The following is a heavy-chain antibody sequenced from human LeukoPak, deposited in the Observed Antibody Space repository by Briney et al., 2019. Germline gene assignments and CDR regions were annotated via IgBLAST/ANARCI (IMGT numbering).Heavy chain of an antibody. V-gene: IGHV3-30*18. CDR1: GFTFSSYG. CDR3: AKDGSAGYCSSTSCQPHYYYYGMDV. J-gene: IGHJ6*04. D-gene: IGHD2-2*01. Sequence: GGSLRLSCAASGFTFSSYGMHWVRQAPGKGLGWVAVISYDGSNKYYADSVKGRFTISRDNSKNTLYLQMNSLRAEDTAVYYCAKDGSAGYCSSTSCQPHYYYYGMDVWGKGTTVTVSS. CDR2: ISYDGSNK.